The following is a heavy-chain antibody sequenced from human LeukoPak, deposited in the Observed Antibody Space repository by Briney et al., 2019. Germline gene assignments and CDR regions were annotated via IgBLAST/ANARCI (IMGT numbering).Heavy chain of an antibody. Sequence: SETLSLTCTVSGGSISSSSYYWGWIRQPPGKGLEWIGSIYYSGSTYYNPSLKSRVTISVDTSKNQFSLKLSSATAADTAVYYCARGGITLGFDYWGQGTLVTVSS. CDR3: ARGGITLGFDY. CDR2: IYYSGST. J-gene: IGHJ4*02. D-gene: IGHD1-20*01. CDR1: GGSISSSSYY. V-gene: IGHV4-39*07.